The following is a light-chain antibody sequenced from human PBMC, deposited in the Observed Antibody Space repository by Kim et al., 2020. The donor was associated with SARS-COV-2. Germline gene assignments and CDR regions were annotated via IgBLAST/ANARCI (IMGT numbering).Light chain of an antibody. CDR3: QQLNDYPLT. J-gene: IGKJ4*01. CDR2: DTF. CDR1: QGIGSF. Sequence: DIHLTQSPSFLSASVGDRVTITCRASQGIGSFFAWYQQKPGKAPRLLIYDTFTLQSGVPTRFSGSRLGTEFTLTISSLQPEDLATYYCQQLNDYPLTFGGGTKLEI. V-gene: IGKV1-9*01.